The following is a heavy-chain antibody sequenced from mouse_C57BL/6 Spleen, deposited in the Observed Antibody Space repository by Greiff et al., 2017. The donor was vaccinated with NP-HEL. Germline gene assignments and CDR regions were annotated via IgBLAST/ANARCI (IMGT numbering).Heavy chain of an antibody. V-gene: IGHV1-64*01. D-gene: IGHD1-1*01. J-gene: IGHJ1*03. CDR3: ARGGYGSSYEWYFDV. Sequence: QVQLKQPGAELVKPGASVKLSCKASGYTFTSYWMHWVKQRPGQGLEWIGMIHPNSGSTNYNEKFKSKATLTVDKSSSTAYMQLSSLTSEDSAVYYCARGGYGSSYEWYFDVWGTGTTVTVSS. CDR2: IHPNSGST. CDR1: GYTFTSYW.